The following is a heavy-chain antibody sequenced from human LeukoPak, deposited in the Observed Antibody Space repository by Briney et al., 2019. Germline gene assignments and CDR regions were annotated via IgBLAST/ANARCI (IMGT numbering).Heavy chain of an antibody. CDR2: IYYSGST. V-gene: IGHV4-59*01. J-gene: IGHJ4*02. CDR3: AREGYSYGLDY. D-gene: IGHD5-18*01. CDR1: GGSISSYY. Sequence: SETLSLTCTVSGGSISSYYWSWIRQPPGKGLDWIGYIYYSGSTNYNPSLKSRVTISVDTSKNQFSLKLSSVTAADTAVYYCAREGYSYGLDYWGQGTLVTVSS.